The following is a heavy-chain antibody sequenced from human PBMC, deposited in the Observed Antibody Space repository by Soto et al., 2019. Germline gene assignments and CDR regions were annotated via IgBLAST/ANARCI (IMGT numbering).Heavy chain of an antibody. Sequence: GGSLRLSCEASGFTFSGFDMHWVHQPTGKGLEWVSTIGTAGDTYYAVSVKGRFTISRDNAKNSLSLQMNSLRAGDTAGYFCAKAIFVGIGGLEMQYYYYVMDVWGQGTTVTVSS. D-gene: IGHD3-10*01. V-gene: IGHV3-13*01. J-gene: IGHJ6*02. CDR3: AKAIFVGIGGLEMQYYYYVMDV. CDR2: IGTAGDT. CDR1: GFTFSGFD.